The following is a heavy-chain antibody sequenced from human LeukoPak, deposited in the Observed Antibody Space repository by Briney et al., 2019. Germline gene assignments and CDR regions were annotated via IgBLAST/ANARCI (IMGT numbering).Heavy chain of an antibody. V-gene: IGHV3-7*03. CDR2: IKQDGSDK. CDR3: VRDSGWVDS. CDR1: GFTFSNYW. J-gene: IGHJ5*01. Sequence: GGSLRLSCAASGFTFSNYWMTWVRQPPGKGLEWVANIKQDGSDKYYVDSVKGRFTISRDNAQNSVYLQMNSLRVEDTAMYYCVRDSGWVDSWGQGTLVTVS. D-gene: IGHD6-19*01.